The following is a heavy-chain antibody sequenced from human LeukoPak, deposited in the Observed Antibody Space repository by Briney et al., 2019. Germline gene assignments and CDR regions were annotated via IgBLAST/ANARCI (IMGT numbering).Heavy chain of an antibody. Sequence: SETLSLTCTVSGGSISGYYWSWIRQPPGKGLEWIGYIYYSGSTNYNPSLKSRVTISVDTSKNQFSLKLSSVTAADTAVYYCASKAIGLENAFDIWGQGTMVTVSS. CDR2: IYYSGST. D-gene: IGHD3/OR15-3a*01. J-gene: IGHJ3*02. V-gene: IGHV4-59*01. CDR1: GGSISGYY. CDR3: ASKAIGLENAFDI.